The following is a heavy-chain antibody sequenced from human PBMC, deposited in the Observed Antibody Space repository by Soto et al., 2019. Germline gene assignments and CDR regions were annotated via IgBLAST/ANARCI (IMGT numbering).Heavy chain of an antibody. CDR1: GGSISTYY. D-gene: IGHD6-13*01. CDR2: MSYSAST. J-gene: IGHJ4*02. Sequence: SETLSLTCNVSGGSISTYYWSWLRQSPGKGLEWIGYMSYSASTHYNPSLNSRVTISMDTSTNQLSLKLSSVTAADTAVYFCARYSNSWSSFDYWGQGTLVTVS. V-gene: IGHV4-59*01. CDR3: ARYSNSWSSFDY.